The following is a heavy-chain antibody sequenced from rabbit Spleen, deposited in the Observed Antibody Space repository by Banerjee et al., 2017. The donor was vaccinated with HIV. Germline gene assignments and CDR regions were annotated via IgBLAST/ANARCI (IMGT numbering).Heavy chain of an antibody. Sequence: QERLVESGGGLVKPEGSLKLSCTASGSSFSNKAVMCWVRQAPGKGLEWIACINAVTGKAVYASWAKGRFTISKTSSTTVTLQMTSLTVADTATYFCARDTGSSFSTYGMDLWGQGTLVTVS. CDR2: INAVTGKA. CDR1: GSSFSNKAV. J-gene: IGHJ6*01. D-gene: IGHD8-1*01. V-gene: IGHV1S45*01. CDR3: ARDTGSSFSTYGMDL.